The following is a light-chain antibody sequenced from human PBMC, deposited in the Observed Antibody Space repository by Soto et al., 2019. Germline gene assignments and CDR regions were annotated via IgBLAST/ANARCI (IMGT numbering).Light chain of an antibody. J-gene: IGKJ1*01. CDR2: RGS. CDR3: QDYGTSAPWT. Sequence: EVVLTQSPGTLSLSPGERATLSCRASQNIRGNELAWYQQKPGQAPRLLIYRGSTRATGIPDRFSGRGSGTDLTPTLSRLEPEDFAAYYCQDYGTSAPWTFGQGTKVEIK. V-gene: IGKV3-20*01. CDR1: QNIRGNE.